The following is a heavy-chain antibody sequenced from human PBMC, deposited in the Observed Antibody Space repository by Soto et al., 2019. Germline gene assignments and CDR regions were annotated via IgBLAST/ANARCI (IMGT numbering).Heavy chain of an antibody. V-gene: IGHV3-74*01. CDR3: ARGWFGPDV. J-gene: IGHJ6*04. CDR1: GFTLSGRS. D-gene: IGHD3-10*01. CDR2: IDNAGTDS. Sequence: EVQLVESGGGLVQPGGSLRLSCAASGFTLSGRSMHWVRQAPGKGLVWVSGIDNAGTDSTYADSMKGRFTSSRDNAKNMLYLQMNSLRVEDMAVYYCARGWFGPDVWGKGTTVTVSS.